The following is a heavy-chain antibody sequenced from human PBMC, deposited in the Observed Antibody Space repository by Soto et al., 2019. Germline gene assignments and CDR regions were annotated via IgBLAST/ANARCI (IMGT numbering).Heavy chain of an antibody. CDR2: IHPNSGNT. Sequence: QVQLVQSGAEVKKPGASVRVSCKASGYTFTNYDINWVRQATGQGLEWMGWIHPNSGNTDFAQRFRGRITMTRNTSISTVYMEIRSLTSEDTAVYYCARGLWPPERRFDPWGQGTLITVSS. CDR1: GYTFTNYD. D-gene: IGHD2-21*01. V-gene: IGHV1-8*01. CDR3: ARGLWPPERRFDP. J-gene: IGHJ5*02.